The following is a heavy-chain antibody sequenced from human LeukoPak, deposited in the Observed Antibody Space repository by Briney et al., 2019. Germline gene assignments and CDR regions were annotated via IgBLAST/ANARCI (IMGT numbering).Heavy chain of an antibody. J-gene: IGHJ4*02. Sequence: GGSLRLSCAASGFTFSSYSMNWARQAPGKGLEWVSYISHSSRTIYYADSVKGRFTISRDNSKNTLYLQMNSLRAEDTAVYYCANGYRYCSSTSCDFDYWGQGTLVTVSS. V-gene: IGHV3-48*01. CDR1: GFTFSSYS. D-gene: IGHD2-2*01. CDR3: ANGYRYCSSTSCDFDY. CDR2: ISHSSRTI.